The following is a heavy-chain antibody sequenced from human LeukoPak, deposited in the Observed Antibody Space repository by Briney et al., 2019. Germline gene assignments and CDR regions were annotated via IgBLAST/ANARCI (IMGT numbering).Heavy chain of an antibody. V-gene: IGHV3-9*01. CDR3: AKDAGAGKYYFDY. CDR1: GFTFDDYA. J-gene: IGHJ4*02. Sequence: GGSLRLSCAASGFTFDDYAMHWVRQASGKGLEWVSGISWNSGSIGYADSVKGRFTISRDNAKNSLYLQMNSLRAEDTALYYCAKDAGAGKYYFDYWGQGTLVTVSS. CDR2: ISWNSGSI. D-gene: IGHD1-26*01.